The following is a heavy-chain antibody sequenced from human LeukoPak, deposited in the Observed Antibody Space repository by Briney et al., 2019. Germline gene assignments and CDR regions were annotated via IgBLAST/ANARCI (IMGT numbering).Heavy chain of an antibody. Sequence: ASVKVSCKASGGTFSTYPINWVRQAPGQGLEWVGGIIPIFGTANYTQKFQGRVTISTDESTSTAYMELSSLRSEDTAVYYCASRYCSSTSCYLITYWYFDLWGRGTLVTVSS. J-gene: IGHJ2*01. V-gene: IGHV1-69*05. D-gene: IGHD2-2*01. CDR3: ASRYCSSTSCYLITYWYFDL. CDR1: GGTFSTYP. CDR2: IIPIFGTA.